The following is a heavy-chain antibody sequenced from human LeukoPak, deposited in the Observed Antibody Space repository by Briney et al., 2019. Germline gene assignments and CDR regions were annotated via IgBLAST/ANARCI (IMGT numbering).Heavy chain of an antibody. V-gene: IGHV3-21*01. CDR2: ITSSSSLT. CDR3: ARDPYSGGYGAYYYYYMDV. Sequence: GSLRLSCSASGFIFSTYNMNWVRQAPGKALEWVSSITSSSSLTYYADSVKGRYTISRDNAKNSLYLQMDSLGAEDTAVYYCARDPYSGGYGAYYYYYMDVWGEGATVTLSS. J-gene: IGHJ6*03. CDR1: GFIFSTYN. D-gene: IGHD1-26*01.